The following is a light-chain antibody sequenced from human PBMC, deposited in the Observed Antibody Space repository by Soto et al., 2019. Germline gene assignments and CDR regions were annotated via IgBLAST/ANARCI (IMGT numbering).Light chain of an antibody. J-gene: IGLJ1*01. CDR1: SSDVGGYDF. CDR2: DVI. CDR3: SSYTSSKTYV. Sequence: QSARAQPASVSGSPGQSITISCTGTSSDVGGYDFVSWYQQHPGKAPKLMISDVINRPSGGSNRFSGSKSGNTASLTISGLQAEDEADYYCSSYTSSKTYVFGTGTKVTV. V-gene: IGLV2-14*01.